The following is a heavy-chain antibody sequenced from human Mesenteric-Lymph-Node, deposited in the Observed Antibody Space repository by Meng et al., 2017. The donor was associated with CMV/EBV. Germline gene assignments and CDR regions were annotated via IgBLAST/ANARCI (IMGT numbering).Heavy chain of an antibody. CDR3: AREGQATAMSNRYYYYGMDV. J-gene: IGHJ6*02. CDR2: INPSGGST. CDR1: GYTFNGYY. V-gene: IGHV1-46*02. Sequence: ASVKVSCKASGYTFNGYYIHWVRQAPGQGLEWMGIINPSGGSTSYAQKFQGRVTMTRDTSTSTVYMELSSLRSEDTAVYYCAREGQATAMSNRYYYYGMDVWGQGTTVTVSS. D-gene: IGHD5-18*01.